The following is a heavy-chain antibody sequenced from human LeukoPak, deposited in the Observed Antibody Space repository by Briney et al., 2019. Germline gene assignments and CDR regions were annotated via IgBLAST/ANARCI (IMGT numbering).Heavy chain of an antibody. CDR2: ISYDGSNK. V-gene: IGHV3-30*03. D-gene: IGHD6-19*01. J-gene: IGHJ3*02. Sequence: GGSLRLSCAASGFTFSSYGMHWVRQAPGKGLEWVAVISYDGSNKYYADSVKGRFTISRDNSKNTLYLQMNSLSREDTAVYYCARRGGSSGWGDFDIWGQGTMVTVSS. CDR3: ARRGGSSGWGDFDI. CDR1: GFTFSSYG.